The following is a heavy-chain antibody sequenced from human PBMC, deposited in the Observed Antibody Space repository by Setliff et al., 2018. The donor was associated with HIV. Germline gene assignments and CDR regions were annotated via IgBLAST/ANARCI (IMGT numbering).Heavy chain of an antibody. V-gene: IGHV3-7*01. J-gene: IGHJ5*02. D-gene: IGHD3-3*01. Sequence: LRLSCAASGFTFSDYYMSWIRQAPGKGLEWVANIKQDGSEKYYVDSVKGRFTISRDNLKNSLYLQMNSLRAEDTAVYYCARERVLETYYNFWSGSDHWFDPWGQGTLVTVSS. CDR1: GFTFSDYY. CDR2: IKQDGSEK. CDR3: ARERVLETYYNFWSGSDHWFDP.